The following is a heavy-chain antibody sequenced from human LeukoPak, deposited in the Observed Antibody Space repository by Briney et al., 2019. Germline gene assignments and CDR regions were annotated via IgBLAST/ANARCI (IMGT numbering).Heavy chain of an antibody. CDR2: IYHSGST. J-gene: IGHJ6*03. D-gene: IGHD3-22*01. CDR1: GGSISSNNW. Sequence: SGTLSLTCAVSGGSISSNNWWSWVRQPPGKGLEWIGEIYHSGSTNYNPSLKSRVTISVDTSKNQFSLKLSSVTAADTAVYYCARARWTYYYDSSGYLPHYYYYMDVWGKGTTVTVSS. V-gene: IGHV4-4*02. CDR3: ARARWTYYYDSSGYLPHYYYYMDV.